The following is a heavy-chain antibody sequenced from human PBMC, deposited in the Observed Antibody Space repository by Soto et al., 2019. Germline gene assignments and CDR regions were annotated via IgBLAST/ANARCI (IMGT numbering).Heavy chain of an antibody. J-gene: IGHJ4*02. Sequence: QVQLQQWGAGLLKPSETLSLNCAVNGGSLSGYYWSWIRQPPGKGLEWLGEIKDGGYTNYSPSLKSRATISSDTSNNQFSLRLNYVPAADTGVYYCARGQEGVVATHWDQGALVTVSS. V-gene: IGHV4-34*01. CDR1: GGSLSGYY. CDR2: IKDGGYT. D-gene: IGHD5-12*01. CDR3: ARGQEGVVATH.